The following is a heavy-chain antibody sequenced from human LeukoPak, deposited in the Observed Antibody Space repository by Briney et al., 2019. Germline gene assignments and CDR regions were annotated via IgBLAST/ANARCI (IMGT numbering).Heavy chain of an antibody. CDR2: ISAYNGNT. D-gene: IGHD2-15*01. CDR1: GYTFTSYG. CDR3: ARDLGYCSGGSCSGHFDY. Sequence: ASVRVSCKASGYTFTSYGISWVRQAPGQGLEWMGWISAYNGNTNYAQKLQGRVTMTTDTSTSTAYMELRSLRSDDTAVYYCARDLGYCSGGSCSGHFDYWGQGTLVTVSS. J-gene: IGHJ4*02. V-gene: IGHV1-18*01.